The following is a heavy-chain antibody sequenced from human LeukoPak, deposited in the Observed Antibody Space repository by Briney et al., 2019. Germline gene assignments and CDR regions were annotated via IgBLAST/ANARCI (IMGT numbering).Heavy chain of an antibody. CDR3: ARGLGDYYDTSDYYYAVPAH. CDR2: MNPNSGDT. D-gene: IGHD3-22*01. Sequence: ASVKVSCKASGYTFTTYDITWVRQATGQGLEWMGWMNPNSGDTAYAQKFQGRVALTRDTSITTAYMELSSLRSEDTAVYYCARGLGDYYDTSDYYYAVPAHWGQGTLVTVSS. V-gene: IGHV1-8*01. J-gene: IGHJ4*02. CDR1: GYTFTTYD.